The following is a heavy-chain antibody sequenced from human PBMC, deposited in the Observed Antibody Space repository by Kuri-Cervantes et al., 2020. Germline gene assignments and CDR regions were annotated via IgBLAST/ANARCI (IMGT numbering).Heavy chain of an antibody. Sequence: GESLKISCAASGFTFSSYSMNWVRQAPGKGLEWVSYISSSSSTIYYADSVKGRFTISRDNAKNSLYLQMNSLRAEDTAVYYCARDRLRGTSCMGYWGQGTLVTVS. CDR3: ARDRLRGTSCMGY. J-gene: IGHJ4*02. D-gene: IGHD2-2*01. V-gene: IGHV3-48*01. CDR1: GFTFSSYS. CDR2: ISSSSSTI.